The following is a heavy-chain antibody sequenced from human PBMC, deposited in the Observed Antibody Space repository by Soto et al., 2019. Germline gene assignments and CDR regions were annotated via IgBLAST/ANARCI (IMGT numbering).Heavy chain of an antibody. CDR1: GGSIRSYY. Sequence: PSETLSLTCNVSGGSIRSYYWSWIRQPAGKALEWIGRIYTSGTTNYNPSLKSRATILIXXXXXXFXLXLXXXTAADTAVYYCAREGASGFGMDVWGQGTTVT. CDR3: AREGASGFGMDV. J-gene: IGHJ6*02. V-gene: IGHV4-4*07. CDR2: IYTSGTT. D-gene: IGHD1-26*01.